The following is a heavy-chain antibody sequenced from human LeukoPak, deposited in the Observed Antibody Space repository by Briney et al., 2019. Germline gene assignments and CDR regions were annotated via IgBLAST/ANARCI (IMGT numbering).Heavy chain of an antibody. V-gene: IGHV3-30*04. Sequence: GGSLRLSCAASGFTFSSYAMHWVRQAPGKGLEWVAFISYDGSNKYYADSVKGRFTISRDNSKNTLYLQMNSLRAEDTAVYYCARDRYDFPGYYYYYYYMDVWGKGTTVTVSS. CDR3: ARDRYDFPGYYYYYYYMDV. D-gene: IGHD3-3*01. CDR1: GFTFSSYA. CDR2: ISYDGSNK. J-gene: IGHJ6*03.